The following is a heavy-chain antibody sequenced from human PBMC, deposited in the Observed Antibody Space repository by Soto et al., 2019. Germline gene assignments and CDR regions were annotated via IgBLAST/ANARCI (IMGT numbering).Heavy chain of an antibody. J-gene: IGHJ4*02. V-gene: IGHV1-69*13. CDR3: ARDPNDILTGYSDTFDY. D-gene: IGHD3-9*01. CDR2: IIPIFGTA. CDR1: GGTFSSYA. Sequence: SVKVSCKASGGTFSSYAISWVRQAPGQGLEWMGGIIPIFGTANYAQKFQGRVTITADESTSTAYMELSSLRSEDTAVYYCARDPNDILTGYSDTFDYWGQGTLVTVSS.